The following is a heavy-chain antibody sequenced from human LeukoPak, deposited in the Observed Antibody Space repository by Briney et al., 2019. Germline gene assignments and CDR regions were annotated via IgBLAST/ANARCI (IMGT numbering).Heavy chain of an antibody. D-gene: IGHD1-26*01. CDR1: GGSISSSSYY. CDR3: ARRRRRTSGPLDY. CDR2: IYYSGST. J-gene: IGHJ4*02. V-gene: IGHV4-39*07. Sequence: SETLSLTCTVSGGSISSSSYYWGWIRQPPGKGLEWIGSIYYSGSTYYNPSLKSRVTISVDTSKNQFSLKLSSVTAADTAVYYCARRRRRTSGPLDYWGQGTLVTVSS.